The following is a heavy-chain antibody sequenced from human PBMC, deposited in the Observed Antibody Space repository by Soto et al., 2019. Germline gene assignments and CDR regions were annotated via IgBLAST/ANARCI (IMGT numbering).Heavy chain of an antibody. CDR3: ARRESSSDYYGMDV. Sequence: GESLKISCKYSGYSFTNYWISWVRQMPGKGLEWMGRIDPSDSYTNYSPSFQGHVTISADKSISTAYLQWSSLKASDTAMYYCARRESSSDYYGMDVWGEGTTVTVSS. J-gene: IGHJ6*04. D-gene: IGHD3-16*01. CDR2: IDPSDSYT. CDR1: GYSFTNYW. V-gene: IGHV5-10-1*01.